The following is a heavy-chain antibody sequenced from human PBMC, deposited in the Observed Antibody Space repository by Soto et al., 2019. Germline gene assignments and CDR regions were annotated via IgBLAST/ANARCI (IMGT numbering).Heavy chain of an antibody. CDR1: GYSFTSYW. V-gene: IGHV5-51*01. CDR3: ARVGYCTNGVCFYYFDY. Sequence: GESLKIPCKGSGYSFTSYWIGWVRQMPGKGLEWMGIIYPGDSDTRYSPPFQGQVTISADKSISTAYLQWSSLKASDTAMYYCARVGYCTNGVCFYYFDYWGQGTLVTVSS. J-gene: IGHJ4*02. D-gene: IGHD2-8*01. CDR2: IYPGDSDT.